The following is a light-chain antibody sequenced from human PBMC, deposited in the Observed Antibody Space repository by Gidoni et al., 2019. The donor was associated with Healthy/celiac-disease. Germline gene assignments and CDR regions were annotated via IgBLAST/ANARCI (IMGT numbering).Light chain of an antibody. CDR1: QSISSW. CDR2: DAS. CDR3: QQYNSY. J-gene: IGKJ3*01. V-gene: IGKV1-5*01. Sequence: DIQMTQSPSTLSASVGDRVTITCRASQSISSWLAWYQQKPGKAPKLLIYDASSLESGVPSRFSGSGSGTEFTLTISSLQPDDFGTYYCQQYNSYFGPGTKVDIK.